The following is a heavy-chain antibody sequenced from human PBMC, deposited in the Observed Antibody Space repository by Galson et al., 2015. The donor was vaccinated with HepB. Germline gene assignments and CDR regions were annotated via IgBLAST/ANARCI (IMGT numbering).Heavy chain of an antibody. CDR3: ARSIAPWGTVVTPYVYYYYGMDV. V-gene: IGHV3-21*01. Sequence: SLRLSCAASGFTFSSYSMNWVRQAPGKGLEWVSSISSSSSYIYYADSVKGRFTISRDNAKNSLYLQMNSLRAEDTAVYYCARSIAPWGTVVTPYVYYYYGMDVWGQGTTVTVSS. CDR2: ISSSSSYI. J-gene: IGHJ6*02. CDR1: GFTFSSYS. D-gene: IGHD4-23*01.